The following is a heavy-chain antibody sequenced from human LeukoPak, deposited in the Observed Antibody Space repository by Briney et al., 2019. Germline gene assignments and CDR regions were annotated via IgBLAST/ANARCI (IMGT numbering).Heavy chain of an antibody. CDR2: ISSSSSYI. CDR3: ARDIAGTDFDY. CDR1: GFTFSSYS. Sequence: GGSLRLSCAASGFTFSSYSMNWVRQAPGKGLEWVSSISSSSSYIYYADSVKGRFTISRDNAKNSLYLQMNNLRAEDTAVYYCARDIAGTDFDYWGQGTLVTVSS. J-gene: IGHJ4*02. D-gene: IGHD6-13*01. V-gene: IGHV3-21*01.